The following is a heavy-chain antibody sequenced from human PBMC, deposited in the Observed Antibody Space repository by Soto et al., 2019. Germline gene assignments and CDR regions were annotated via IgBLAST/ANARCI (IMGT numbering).Heavy chain of an antibody. CDR3: ARSRRITMIGVVSWFDP. Sequence: QITLKESGPTLVKPTQTLTLTCTFSGFSLTTSGVGVGWIRQSPGKALEWLALIYWNDDQWYSPSLKSRLTITKDTSKNQVVLTMTNMAPVDTATYFCARSRRITMIGVVSWFDPWGQGTLVTVSS. J-gene: IGHJ5*02. V-gene: IGHV2-5*01. D-gene: IGHD3-3*01. CDR1: GFSLTTSGVG. CDR2: IYWNDDQ.